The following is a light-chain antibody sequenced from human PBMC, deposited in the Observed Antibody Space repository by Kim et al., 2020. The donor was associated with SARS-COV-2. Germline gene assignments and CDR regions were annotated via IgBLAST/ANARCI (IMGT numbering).Light chain of an antibody. CDR1: QLGNKY. CDR2: HDD. V-gene: IGLV3-1*01. CDR3: QAWHVNMMI. Sequence: VSPGQTTTITCSGDQLGNKYAYWYQQKPGQSPVLVIYHDDKRPSEIPDRFSGSNSGNTATLTISGTQAMDEADYYCQAWHVNMMIFGGGTKVTVL. J-gene: IGLJ2*01.